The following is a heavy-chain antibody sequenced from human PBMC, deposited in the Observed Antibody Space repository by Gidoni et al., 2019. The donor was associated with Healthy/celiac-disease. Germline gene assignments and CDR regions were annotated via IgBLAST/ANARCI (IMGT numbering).Heavy chain of an antibody. Sequence: QVQLQESGPGLVKPSQTLSLTCTVSGGSISSGGYYWSWIRQHPGKGLEWIGYIDYSGSTYYNPSLKSRVTISVDTSKNQFSLKLSSVTAADTAVYYCARDYVKGYYYGMDVWGQGTTVTVSS. CDR1: GGSISSGGYY. CDR2: IDYSGST. V-gene: IGHV4-31*03. D-gene: IGHD3-16*01. J-gene: IGHJ6*02. CDR3: ARDYVKGYYYGMDV.